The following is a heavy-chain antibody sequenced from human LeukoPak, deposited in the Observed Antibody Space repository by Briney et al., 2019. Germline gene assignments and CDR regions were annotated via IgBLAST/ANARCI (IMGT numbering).Heavy chain of an antibody. CDR3: ARGRIAAAGTRRWFDP. Sequence: SQTLSLTCAVSGGSISSGGYSWSWIRQPPGKGLEWIGYIYHSGSTYYNPSLKSRVTISVDRSKNQFSLKLSSVTAADTAVYYCARGRIAAAGTRRWFDPWGQGTQVTVSS. J-gene: IGHJ5*02. D-gene: IGHD6-13*01. CDR1: GGSISSGGYS. CDR2: IYHSGST. V-gene: IGHV4-30-2*01.